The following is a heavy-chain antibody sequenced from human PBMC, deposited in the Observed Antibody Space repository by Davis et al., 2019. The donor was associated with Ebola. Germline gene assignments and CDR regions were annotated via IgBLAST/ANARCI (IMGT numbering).Heavy chain of an antibody. CDR2: ISAYNGNT. D-gene: IGHD2-15*01. Sequence: AASVKVSCKASGYTFPGYGITWVRQAPGQGLEWMGWISAYNGNTKYAQKPQGRVTMTTDTSTSTAYMELRSLRSDDTAVYYCARDLGDWDIVATNWGQGTLVTVSS. V-gene: IGHV1-18*01. J-gene: IGHJ4*02. CDR3: ARDLGDWDIVATN. CDR1: GYTFPGYG.